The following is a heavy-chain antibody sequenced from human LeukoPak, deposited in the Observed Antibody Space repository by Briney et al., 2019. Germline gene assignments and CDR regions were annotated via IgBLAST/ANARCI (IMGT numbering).Heavy chain of an antibody. CDR3: AKGLTIFGVVISGPFDY. CDR2: IKFDGSEK. J-gene: IGHJ4*02. CDR1: GFTFSHHW. Sequence: GGSLRLSCSGSGFTFSHHWMTWVRQAPGKGLEWVANIKFDGSEKFYGDSVKGRFTISRDNAKNSLYLQMNSLRAEDTAVYYCAKGLTIFGVVISGPFDYWGQGTLVTVSS. V-gene: IGHV3-7*01. D-gene: IGHD3-3*01.